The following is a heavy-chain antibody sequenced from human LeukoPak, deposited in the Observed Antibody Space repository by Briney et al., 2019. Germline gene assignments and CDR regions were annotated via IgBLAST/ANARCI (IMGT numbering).Heavy chain of an antibody. CDR1: GFTFSSYW. Sequence: GGSLRLSCAASGFTFSSYWMHWVRQAPGKGLEWVGFIRSKAYGGTTEYAASVKGRFTISRDDSKSIAYLQMNSLKTEDTAVYYCKRNDYGDYPSRYWGQGTLVTVSS. V-gene: IGHV3-49*04. D-gene: IGHD4-17*01. J-gene: IGHJ4*02. CDR3: KRNDYGDYPSRY. CDR2: IRSKAYGGTT.